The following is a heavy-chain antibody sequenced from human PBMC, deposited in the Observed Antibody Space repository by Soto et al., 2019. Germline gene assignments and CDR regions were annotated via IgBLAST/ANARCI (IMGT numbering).Heavy chain of an antibody. V-gene: IGHV3-30*18. Sequence: VQLVESGGGVVQPGRSLRLSCAASGFTFSDYAMHWVRQAPGKGLEWVAVVYHDGRNTHYADSVKGRFTISRDSSKNTGSLETTSLRAEDTAVYYCAKGGRQWLVTSDFNYWGQGALVTVSS. CDR1: GFTFSDYA. CDR3: AKGGRQWLVTSDFNY. J-gene: IGHJ4*02. CDR2: VYHDGRNT. D-gene: IGHD6-19*01.